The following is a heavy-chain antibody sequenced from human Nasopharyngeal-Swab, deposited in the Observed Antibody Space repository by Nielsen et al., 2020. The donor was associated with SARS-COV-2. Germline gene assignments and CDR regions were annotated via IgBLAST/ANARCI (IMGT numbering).Heavy chain of an antibody. D-gene: IGHD3-9*01. J-gene: IGHJ6*03. CDR3: ARTQYYDILTGYYYYYYYMDV. Sequence: WIRQPPGKGPEWVSVIYSGGSTYYADSVKGRFTISRDNSKNTLYLQMNSLRAEDTAVYYCARTQYYDILTGYYYYYYYMDVWGKGTTVTVSS. CDR2: IYSGGST. V-gene: IGHV3-53*01.